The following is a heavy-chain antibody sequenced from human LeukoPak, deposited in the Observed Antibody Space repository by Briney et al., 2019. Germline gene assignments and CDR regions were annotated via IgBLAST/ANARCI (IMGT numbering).Heavy chain of an antibody. D-gene: IGHD3-3*01. CDR3: ARVFTIFGVVIQYNWFDP. J-gene: IGHJ5*02. CDR2: ISSSSSYI. CDR1: GFTFSSYS. V-gene: IGHV3-21*01. Sequence: GSLRLSCAASGFTFSSYSMNWVRQAPGKGLEWVSSISSSSSYIYYADSVKGRFTISRDNAKNSLYLQMNSLRAEDTAVYYCARVFTIFGVVIQYNWFDPWGQGTLVTVSS.